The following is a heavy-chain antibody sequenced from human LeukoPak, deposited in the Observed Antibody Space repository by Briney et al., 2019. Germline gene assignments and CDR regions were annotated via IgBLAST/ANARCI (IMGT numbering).Heavy chain of an antibody. CDR1: GFTFSSYG. V-gene: IGHV3-23*01. Sequence: GGSLRLSCAASGFTFSSYGMGWVRQAPGKGLEWVSSISGGGETTYYADSVKGRFPISRDNSKNTLYLQMNSLRAEDTAVCYCAKDCDGCMMTFDNWGQGTLVTVSS. CDR2: ISGGGETT. J-gene: IGHJ4*02. CDR3: AKDCDGCMMTFDN. D-gene: IGHD2-8*01.